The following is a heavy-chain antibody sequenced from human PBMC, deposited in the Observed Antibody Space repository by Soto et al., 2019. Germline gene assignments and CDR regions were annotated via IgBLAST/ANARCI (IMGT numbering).Heavy chain of an antibody. D-gene: IGHD3-10*01. V-gene: IGHV1-69*02. J-gene: IGHJ5*02. CDR3: ASTHYYGSGANWFDP. CDR1: GGTFSSYT. Sequence: QVQLVQSGAEVKKPGSSVKVSCKASGGTFSSYTISWVRQAPGQGLEWMGRIIPILGIANYAQKFQGRVTITADKSTSTAYMELSSLRSEDTAVYYCASTHYYGSGANWFDPWGQGTLVTVSS. CDR2: IIPILGIA.